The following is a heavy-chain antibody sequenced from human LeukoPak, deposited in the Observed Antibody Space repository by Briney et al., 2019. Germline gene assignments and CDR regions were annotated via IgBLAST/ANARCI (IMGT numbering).Heavy chain of an antibody. D-gene: IGHD3-10*01. CDR1: GFTFSSYA. V-gene: IGHV3-30*04. CDR3: ARPAGWGEGAFDI. Sequence: PGGSLRLSCAASGFTFSSYAMHWLPQAPGKGLEGVAVISYDGRNKYYEDPVKGRFTISGANAKTSLYLQSNSLRAAAMAGYYCARPAGWGEGAFDIWGQGTMVTVSS. CDR2: ISYDGRNK. J-gene: IGHJ3*02.